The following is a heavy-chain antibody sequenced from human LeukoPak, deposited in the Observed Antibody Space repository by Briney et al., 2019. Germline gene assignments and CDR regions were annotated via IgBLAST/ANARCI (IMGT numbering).Heavy chain of an antibody. V-gene: IGHV1-8*01. J-gene: IGHJ4*02. CDR3: ARDLMGAAETSAGY. D-gene: IGHD1-26*01. CDR2: MNPNSGNT. CDR1: GYTFTSYD. Sequence: ASVKVSCKASGYTFTSYDINWVRQATGQGLEWMGWMNPNSGNTGYAQKFQGRVTMTRNTSISTAYMELRSLRSDDTAVYYCARDLMGAAETSAGYWGQGTLVTVSS.